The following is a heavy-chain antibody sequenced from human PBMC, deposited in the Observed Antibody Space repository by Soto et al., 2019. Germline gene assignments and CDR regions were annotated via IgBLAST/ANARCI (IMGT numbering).Heavy chain of an antibody. D-gene: IGHD3-22*01. CDR2: ISKSGNFI. CDR3: ARSLRAVVDRDLFAF. Sequence: GGSLRLSCAASGFTFSSYAMSWVRQAPGKGLEWVSAISKSGNFIYYADSVKGRFTISRDNTKNSLSLQMDSLRAEDTAVYYCARSLRAVVDRDLFAFWGQGSMVTVSS. J-gene: IGHJ3*01. CDR1: GFTFSSYA. V-gene: IGHV3-21*01.